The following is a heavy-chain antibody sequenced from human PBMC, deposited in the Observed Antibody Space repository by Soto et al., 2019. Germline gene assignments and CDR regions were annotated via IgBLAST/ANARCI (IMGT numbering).Heavy chain of an antibody. Sequence: SAVKVSCNPSVVIVSSYAIGAVRQAPAQCLEWIGGIIPIFGTANYAQKFQGRVTINADESTSTAYMELRSLSSEETAVYYCARAPIGYCTNGVCGGWFDTWGQGTLVTVSS. CDR2: IIPIFGTA. CDR3: ARAPIGYCTNGVCGGWFDT. V-gene: IGHV1-69*13. J-gene: IGHJ5*02. CDR1: VVIVSSYA. D-gene: IGHD2-8*01.